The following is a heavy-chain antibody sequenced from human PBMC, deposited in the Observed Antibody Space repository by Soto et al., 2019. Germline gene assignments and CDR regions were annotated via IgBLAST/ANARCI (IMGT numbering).Heavy chain of an antibody. D-gene: IGHD6-13*01. CDR2: IYPGDSDT. CDR1: GYSFTSYW. V-gene: IGHV5-51*01. Sequence: GESLKISCKGSGYSFTSYWIGWVRQMPGNGLEWMGIIYPGDSDTRLSPSFQGQVTISADKSISTAYLQWSSLKASDTAMYYCAIAAAAGWWYFDYWGQGTLVTVSS. J-gene: IGHJ4*02. CDR3: AIAAAAGWWYFDY.